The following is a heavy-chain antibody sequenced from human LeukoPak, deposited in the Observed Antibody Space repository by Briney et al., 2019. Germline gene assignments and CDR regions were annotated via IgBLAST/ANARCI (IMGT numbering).Heavy chain of an antibody. CDR1: GGSVSSSRYY. V-gene: IGHV4-61*01. Sequence: SETLSLTCTVSGGSVSSSRYYWTWIRQPPRKGLEWIGYIYHGSATYNPSLESRVTISMDTSKNRFSLKVTSVTAADTAVYYCAREGGRQWLVSGTLDSWGQGTLVTVSS. J-gene: IGHJ5*01. CDR2: IYHGSA. D-gene: IGHD6-19*01. CDR3: AREGGRQWLVSGTLDS.